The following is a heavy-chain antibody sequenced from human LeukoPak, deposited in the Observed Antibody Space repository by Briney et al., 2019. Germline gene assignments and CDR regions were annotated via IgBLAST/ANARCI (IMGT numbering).Heavy chain of an antibody. J-gene: IGHJ6*02. D-gene: IGHD6-13*01. V-gene: IGHV1-69*13. CDR3: ARSPLPYSSSPSRRYYYYGMDV. CDR2: IIPIFGTA. Sequence: SVKVSCKASGGTFSSYAISWVRQAPGQGLQWMGGIIPIFGTANYAQKFQGRVTITADESTSTAYMELSSLRSEDTAVYYCARSPLPYSSSPSRRYYYYGMDVWGQGTTVTVSS. CDR1: GGTFSSYA.